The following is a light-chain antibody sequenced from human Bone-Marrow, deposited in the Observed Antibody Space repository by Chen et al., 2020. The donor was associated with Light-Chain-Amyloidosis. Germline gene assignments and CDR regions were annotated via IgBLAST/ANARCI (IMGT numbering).Light chain of an antibody. CDR3: QQYGTSPLT. CDR1: QTISSNY. V-gene: IGKV3-20*01. Sequence: EIVLTQSPGTLSLSPGEGANLSCRASQTISSNYLTWSQQKFGQAPMLLIYGSSSRATGIPDRFTGSGSGTDFTLTINRLEPEDFAMYYCQQYGTSPLTFGGGTKVEIK. J-gene: IGKJ4*01. CDR2: GSS.